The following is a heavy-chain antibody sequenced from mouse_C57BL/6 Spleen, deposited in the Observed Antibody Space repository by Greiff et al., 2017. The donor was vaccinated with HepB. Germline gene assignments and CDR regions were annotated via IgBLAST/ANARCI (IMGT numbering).Heavy chain of an antibody. V-gene: IGHV1-59*01. Sequence: QVQLQQPGAELVRPGTSVKLSCKASGYTFTSYWMHWVKQRPGQGLEWIGVVAPSDSYTNYNQKFKGKATLTVDTSSSTAYMQLSSLTSEDSAIYYCARRGDSSGYDFDYWGQGTTLTGSS. J-gene: IGHJ2*01. D-gene: IGHD3-2*02. CDR2: VAPSDSYT. CDR3: ARRGDSSGYDFDY. CDR1: GYTFTSYW.